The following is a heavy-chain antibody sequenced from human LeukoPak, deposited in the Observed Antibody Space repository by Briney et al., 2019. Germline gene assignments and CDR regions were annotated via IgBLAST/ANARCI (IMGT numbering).Heavy chain of an antibody. CDR2: IYSGGST. J-gene: IGHJ2*01. CDR3: ARDLKWPYWYFDL. Sequence: GGSLRLSCAASGFTVSSNYMSRVRQAPGKGLEWVSVIYSGGSTYYADSVKGRFTISRDNSKNTLYLQMNSLRAEDTAVYYCARDLKWPYWYFDLWGRGTLVTVSS. V-gene: IGHV3-53*01. D-gene: IGHD5-12*01. CDR1: GFTVSSNY.